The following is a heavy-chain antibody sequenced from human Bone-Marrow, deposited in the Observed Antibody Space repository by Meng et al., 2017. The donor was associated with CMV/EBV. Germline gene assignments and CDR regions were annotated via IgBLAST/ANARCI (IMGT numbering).Heavy chain of an antibody. Sequence: LSLTCAASGFTVSSNYMSWVRQAPGKGLEWVSVIYSGGSTYYADSVKGRFTISRDNSKNTLYLQMNSLRAEDTAVYYCARGGDSSGWYSWDHWGQGTLVTVSS. D-gene: IGHD6-19*01. CDR2: IYSGGST. J-gene: IGHJ1*01. CDR3: ARGGDSSGWYSWDH. CDR1: GFTVSSNY. V-gene: IGHV3-66*01.